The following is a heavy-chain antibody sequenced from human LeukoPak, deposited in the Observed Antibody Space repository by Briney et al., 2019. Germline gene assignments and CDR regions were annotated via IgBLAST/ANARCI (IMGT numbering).Heavy chain of an antibody. V-gene: IGHV3-74*01. J-gene: IGHJ3*02. CDR3: ASEGTTELHDAFDI. CDR2: INSDGSST. CDR1: GFTFSSYW. D-gene: IGHD1-1*01. Sequence: PGGSLRLSCAASGFTFSSYWMHWVRQAPGKGLVWVSRINSDGSSTSYADSVKGRFTISRDNAKNTLYLQMNSLRAEDTAVYYCASEGTTELHDAFDIWGQGTMVTVSS.